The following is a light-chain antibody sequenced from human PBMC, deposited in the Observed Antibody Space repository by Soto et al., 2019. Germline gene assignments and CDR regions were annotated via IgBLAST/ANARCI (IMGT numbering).Light chain of an antibody. V-gene: IGKV1-27*01. CDR3: QRYISAPFT. Sequence: DIQMTQSPSSLSASVGDRVTITCRGSQGISNYLAWYQQKPGKVPKFLIYGASTLLSGVPSRFSGSGSGTDFTLTISSLQPEDVATYYCQRYISAPFTFGPGTKVHIK. CDR1: QGISNY. CDR2: GAS. J-gene: IGKJ3*01.